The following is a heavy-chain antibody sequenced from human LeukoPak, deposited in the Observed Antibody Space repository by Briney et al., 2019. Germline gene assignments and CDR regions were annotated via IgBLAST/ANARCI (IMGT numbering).Heavy chain of an antibody. V-gene: IGHV3-53*01. CDR2: FYSGGST. CDR1: GFTFSSNY. Sequence: GGSLRLSCAASGFTFSSNYMSWVRQAQGKGLDWFSVFYSGGSTYYADSVKGRFTISRDNSKSTLYLQMNSLRAEDTAVYYCARDPGYCSGGSCYFYYYYYGMDVWGQGTTVTVSS. CDR3: ARDPGYCSGGSCYFYYYYYGMDV. J-gene: IGHJ6*02. D-gene: IGHD2-15*01.